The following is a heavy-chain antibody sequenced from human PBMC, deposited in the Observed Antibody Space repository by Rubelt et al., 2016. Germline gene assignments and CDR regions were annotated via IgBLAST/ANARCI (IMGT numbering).Heavy chain of an antibody. D-gene: IGHD6-13*01. CDR3: ARDRSVGSNWYRFVDY. J-gene: IGHJ4*02. V-gene: IGHV3-74*01. Sequence: GKGLVWVSRIKGDGSWTSYADSVKGRFTISRDNAKNTLYLQMNSLRVEDTAVYYCARDRSVGSNWYRFVDYWGQGTLVTVSS. CDR2: IKGDGSWT.